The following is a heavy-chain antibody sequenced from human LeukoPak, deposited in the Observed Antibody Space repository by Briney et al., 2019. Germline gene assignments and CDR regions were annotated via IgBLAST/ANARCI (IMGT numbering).Heavy chain of an antibody. CDR3: AKDTSGSSGWYYFDY. Sequence: GGSLRLSCAASGFTFDDYAMHWVRQAPGKGLEWVSGISWNSGSIGCADSVKGRFTISRDNAKNSLYLQMNSLRAEDTALYYCAKDTSGSSGWYYFDYWGQGTLVTVSS. J-gene: IGHJ4*02. V-gene: IGHV3-9*01. D-gene: IGHD6-19*01. CDR1: GFTFDDYA. CDR2: ISWNSGSI.